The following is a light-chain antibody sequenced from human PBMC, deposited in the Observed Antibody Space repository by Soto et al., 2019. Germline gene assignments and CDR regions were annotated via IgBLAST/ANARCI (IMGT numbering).Light chain of an antibody. CDR2: AAS. CDR3: QQYKNCPYT. CDR1: QSVSRN. J-gene: IGKJ2*01. V-gene: IGKV3-15*01. Sequence: EIVMTQSPATLSVSPGERATLSCRASQSVSRNLAWYQQKPGQAPRLLIYAASTRATGIPARFSGSGSGTEFTLTISRLQSEDFAVYCCQQYKNCPYTFGQGTKLEIK.